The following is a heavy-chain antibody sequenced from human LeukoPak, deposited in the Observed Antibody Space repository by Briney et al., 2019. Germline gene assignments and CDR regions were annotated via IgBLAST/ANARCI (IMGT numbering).Heavy chain of an antibody. Sequence: PSETLSLTCTVSGGSISSYYWTWLRQPPGKGLEWIGYISYSGSANYNPSLKSRVTISVDTSKNQFSLKLSSVTAADTAVYYCARGTSSSWYMRWFDPWGQGTLVTVSS. D-gene: IGHD6-13*01. CDR1: GGSISSYY. V-gene: IGHV4-59*01. CDR3: ARGTSSSWYMRWFDP. J-gene: IGHJ5*02. CDR2: ISYSGSA.